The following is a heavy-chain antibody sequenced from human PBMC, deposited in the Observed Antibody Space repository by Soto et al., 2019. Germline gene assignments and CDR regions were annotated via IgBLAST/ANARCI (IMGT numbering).Heavy chain of an antibody. CDR1: GGSITNYY. CDR3: ARHGFGSLHGLVDV. D-gene: IGHD3-10*01. CDR2: IQYNGYS. V-gene: IGHV4-59*08. J-gene: IGHJ6*02. Sequence: QVQLQESGPGLVKPSETLSLTCTVSGGSITNYYCSWFRQPPGKGLEWIGYIQYNGYSAYNLSLKRRVTMSRDTSKTQFSLMLESVTATDTAVYSFARHGFGSLHGLVDVWGQGTTVIVSS.